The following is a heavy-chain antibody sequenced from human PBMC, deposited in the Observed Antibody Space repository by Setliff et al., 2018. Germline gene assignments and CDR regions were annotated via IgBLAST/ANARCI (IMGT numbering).Heavy chain of an antibody. V-gene: IGHV3-7*01. CDR3: ARDGGEY. CDR1: GFTFSSYG. Sequence: PGESLKISCAASGFTFSSYGMHWVRQAPGKGLEWVANIKQDGSEKYYVDSVKGRFTISRDNAKNSLYLQMNSLRAEDTAVYYCARDGGEYWGQGTLVTVPS. D-gene: IGHD3-16*01. J-gene: IGHJ4*02. CDR2: IKQDGSEK.